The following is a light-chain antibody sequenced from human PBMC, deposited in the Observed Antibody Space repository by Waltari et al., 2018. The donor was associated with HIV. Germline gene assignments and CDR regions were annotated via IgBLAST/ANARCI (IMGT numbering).Light chain of an antibody. Sequence: DIQMTQSPYTLSASVGDRVTITCRASQNIYKWLAWFQQKPGKAPKLLIYRASGLETGVPSRFSGSGSGTQFTLTITSLLPDDSATYFCQQYNGYPWTFGQGTKVEIK. CDR2: RAS. J-gene: IGKJ1*01. CDR3: QQYNGYPWT. V-gene: IGKV1-5*03. CDR1: QNIYKW.